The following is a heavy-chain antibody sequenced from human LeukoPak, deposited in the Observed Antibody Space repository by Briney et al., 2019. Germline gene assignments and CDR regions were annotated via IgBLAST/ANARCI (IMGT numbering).Heavy chain of an antibody. CDR3: AELGITMIGGV. CDR2: ISPTGGAI. V-gene: IGHV3-21*01. J-gene: IGHJ6*04. Sequence: GGSLRLSCAGSGFTFSTYWMTWLRQAPGRGLEWVSSISPTGGAIFYADSLRGRFTISRDNAKNSLYLQMNSLRAEDTAVYYCAELGITMIGGVWGKGTTVTVSS. D-gene: IGHD3-10*02. CDR1: GFTFSTYW.